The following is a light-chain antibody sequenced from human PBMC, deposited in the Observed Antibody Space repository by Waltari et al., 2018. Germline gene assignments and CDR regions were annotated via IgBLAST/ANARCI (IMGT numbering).Light chain of an antibody. J-gene: IGKJ2*01. CDR2: AAA. CDR3: QQRYSTPYT. Sequence: DIKMTQSTSSLSASVGDSVTITCRASQIISSYLHWYQQKPGKAPKLLIYAAASLESGVPSRFSGSGSGTDFTLTISSLQPEDFATYYCQQRYSTPYTFGQGTKLEIK. CDR1: QIISSY. V-gene: IGKV1-39*01.